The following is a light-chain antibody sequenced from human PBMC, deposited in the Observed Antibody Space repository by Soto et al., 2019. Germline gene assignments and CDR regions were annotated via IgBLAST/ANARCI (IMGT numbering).Light chain of an antibody. J-gene: IGKJ4*01. CDR2: AAS. V-gene: IGKV1-39*01. CDR3: QQIYSAPLT. Sequence: DIQMTQSPSSLSAAVGDRVTITFRASQSITTYLNWYRQKPGKAPKLLIYAASSLQSGVPSRFSGSGSETEFTLSISSLQHEDFATYFCQQIYSAPLTFGGGTNVDI. CDR1: QSITTY.